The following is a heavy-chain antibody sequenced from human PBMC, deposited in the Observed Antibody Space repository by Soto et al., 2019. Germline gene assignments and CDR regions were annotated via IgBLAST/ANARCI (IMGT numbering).Heavy chain of an antibody. CDR1: GFIFSSYW. V-gene: IGHV3-7*04. CDR2: INKDGSEK. D-gene: IGHD2-21*02. Sequence: EVQLVESGGGLVQPGGSLRLSCAASGFIFSSYWTSWVRQAPGKGLEWVANINKDGSEKYYVDSVKGRFTISRDNAKNSLYLQMISLRAEDTAVHYCARYVTALDYWGQGTLVTVSS. CDR3: ARYVTALDY. J-gene: IGHJ4*02.